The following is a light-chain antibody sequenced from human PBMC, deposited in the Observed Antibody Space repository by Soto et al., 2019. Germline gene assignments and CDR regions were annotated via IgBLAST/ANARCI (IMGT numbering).Light chain of an antibody. V-gene: IGKV3-15*01. CDR2: DVS. J-gene: IGKJ4*01. Sequence: EIVRTQSPVALSVSPGERATLSFRSSEAIRSDLAWYHQKPGQAPRLLISDVSTRATGIPARFNGSGSGTEFTLAISSLQFEDFAVYYCHQYNTWPLTFGGGTKVDIK. CDR1: EAIRSD. CDR3: HQYNTWPLT.